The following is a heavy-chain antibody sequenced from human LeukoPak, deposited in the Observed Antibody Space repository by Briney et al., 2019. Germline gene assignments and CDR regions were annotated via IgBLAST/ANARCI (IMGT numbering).Heavy chain of an antibody. V-gene: IGHV3-49*04. D-gene: IGHD1-26*01. CDR2: IRSKAYGGTT. Sequence: SLRLSCMASVFSFGDFTMSWARQAPGKGVEGVGFIRSKAYGGTTEYAASGKGRFSISRDDSKNIVYLQMNSLRTDDTAVYYCSVGGHFDYWGQGTLVTVSS. J-gene: IGHJ4*02. CDR1: VFSFGDFT. CDR3: SVGGHFDY.